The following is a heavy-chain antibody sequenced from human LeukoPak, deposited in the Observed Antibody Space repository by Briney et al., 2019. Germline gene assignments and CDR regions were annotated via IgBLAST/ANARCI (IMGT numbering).Heavy chain of an antibody. J-gene: IGHJ4*02. V-gene: IGHV3-23*01. Sequence: GGSLRLSCAASGFTFSSYVMSWVRQAPGKGLEWVSTISGSGGSTYYADSVKGRFTISRDNSKNTLYLQMSSLRAEDTALYYCARKRPNYFDYWGQGTLVTVSS. CDR3: ARKRPNYFDY. CDR2: ISGSGGST. CDR1: GFTFSSYV.